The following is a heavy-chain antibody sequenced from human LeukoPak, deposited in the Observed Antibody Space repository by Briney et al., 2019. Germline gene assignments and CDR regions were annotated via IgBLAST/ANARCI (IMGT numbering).Heavy chain of an antibody. J-gene: IGHJ4*02. D-gene: IGHD5-12*01. CDR2: IYYTGRT. CDR3: ARHGYSGNHPLT. Sequence: SETLSLTCTVSGVSIKTDYWSWLRQPPGKGLEWSGYIYYTGRTAYNPSLESRVTISLDTSRKQFSLKLSSVTADNTALYYCARHGYSGNHPLTWGQGTLVTVSS. CDR1: GVSIKTDY. V-gene: IGHV4-59*08.